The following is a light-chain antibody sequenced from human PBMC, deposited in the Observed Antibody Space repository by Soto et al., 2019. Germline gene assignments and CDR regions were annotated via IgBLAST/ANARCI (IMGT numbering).Light chain of an antibody. CDR3: QQRSNWPLFT. V-gene: IGKV3-11*02. J-gene: IGKJ3*01. Sequence: EIVLTQSPATLSLSPGDRASPSCRASQSVSNYLAWYQQKPGQAPRLLIYDASNRATGIPARFSGSGSGRDFTLTISSLEPEDFAVYYCQQRSNWPLFTFGPGTKVDIK. CDR1: QSVSNY. CDR2: DAS.